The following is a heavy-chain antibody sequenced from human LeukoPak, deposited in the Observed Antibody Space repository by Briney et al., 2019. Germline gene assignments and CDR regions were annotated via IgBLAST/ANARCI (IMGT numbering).Heavy chain of an antibody. CDR3: AKVANYYYGSGTYYFFEH. V-gene: IGHV3-7*01. CDR1: GFTFTTYW. CDR2: IKQDGTEK. Sequence: QPGGSLRLSCAASGFTFTTYWMSWVRQAPGKGLEWVANIKQDGTEKYYVDSVKGRFTISRDNAKNSLYLHMNSLRVEDTAVYYCAKVANYYYGSGTYYFFEHWGQGTPVTASS. D-gene: IGHD3-10*01. J-gene: IGHJ4*02.